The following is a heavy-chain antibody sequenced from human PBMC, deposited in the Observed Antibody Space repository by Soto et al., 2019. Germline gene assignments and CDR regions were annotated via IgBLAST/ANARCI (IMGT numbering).Heavy chain of an antibody. CDR1: GGTFSSYA. D-gene: IGHD5-12*01. CDR3: ARGGHGGYDPPYYYGMDV. V-gene: IGHV1-69*01. CDR2: IIPIFGTA. Sequence: QVQLVQSGAEVKKPGSSVKVSCKASGGTFSSYAISWVRQAPGQGLEWMGGIIPIFGTANYAQKFQGRVTITADESTSTAYMELSSLRSEDTAVYYCARGGHGGYDPPYYYGMDVWGQGTTVTVSS. J-gene: IGHJ6*02.